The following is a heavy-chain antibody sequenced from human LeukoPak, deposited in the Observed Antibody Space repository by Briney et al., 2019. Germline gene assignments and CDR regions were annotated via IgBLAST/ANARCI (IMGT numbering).Heavy chain of an antibody. V-gene: IGHV3-7*01. CDR1: GFTFSNYW. Sequence: PGGSLRLSCAASGFTFSNYWMTWVRQAPGKGLEWVANIKHDGSEDYYLDSVKGRFTISRDNAKSSMWLQMNSLRAEDTAVYYCAREAGSEYDYVWGSYRPPLDYWGQGTLVTVSS. CDR3: AREAGSEYDYVWGSYRPPLDY. D-gene: IGHD3-16*02. J-gene: IGHJ4*02. CDR2: IKHDGSED.